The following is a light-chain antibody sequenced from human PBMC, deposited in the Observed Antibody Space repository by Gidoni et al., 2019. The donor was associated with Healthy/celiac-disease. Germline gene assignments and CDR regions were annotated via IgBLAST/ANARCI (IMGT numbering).Light chain of an antibody. CDR2: GAS. Sequence: ELVLTQSPGTLSWSPGERATLSCRASQSVSSSYLAWYPQKPGQAPRLLIYGASSRATGIPDRFSGSGSGTDFTLTISRLEPEDFAVYYCQQYGSSPQTFGQGTKVEIK. CDR1: QSVSSSY. V-gene: IGKV3-20*01. CDR3: QQYGSSPQT. J-gene: IGKJ1*01.